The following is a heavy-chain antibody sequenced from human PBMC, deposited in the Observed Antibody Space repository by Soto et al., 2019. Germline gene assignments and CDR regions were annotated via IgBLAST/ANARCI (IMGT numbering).Heavy chain of an antibody. J-gene: IGHJ6*02. V-gene: IGHV1-2*02. CDR2: INPNSGGT. CDR3: ARLKAFVTTGKKYYYYGMDV. Sequence: QVQLVQSGAEVKKPGASVKVSCKASGHTFTGYYMHWVRQAPGQGLEWMGWINPNSGGTNYAQKFQGRVPMTRDTSISTAYMELSRLRSDDTAVYYCARLKAFVTTGKKYYYYGMDVWGQGTTVTVSS. D-gene: IGHD4-17*01. CDR1: GHTFTGYY.